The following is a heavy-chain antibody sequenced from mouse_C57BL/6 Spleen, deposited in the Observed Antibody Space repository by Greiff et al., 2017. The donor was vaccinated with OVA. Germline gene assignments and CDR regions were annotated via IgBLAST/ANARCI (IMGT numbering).Heavy chain of an antibody. CDR1: GFTFSDYG. D-gene: IGHD1-1*01. Sequence: EVQLVESGGGLVKPGGSLKLSCAASGFTFSDYGMHWVRQAPEKGLEWVAYISSGSSTIYYADTVKGRFTITRDNAKNTLFLQLTSLRSADTAMYYCARTYGSRLFDYWGQGTTLTVSS. CDR2: ISSGSSTI. J-gene: IGHJ2*01. CDR3: ARTYGSRLFDY. V-gene: IGHV5-17*01.